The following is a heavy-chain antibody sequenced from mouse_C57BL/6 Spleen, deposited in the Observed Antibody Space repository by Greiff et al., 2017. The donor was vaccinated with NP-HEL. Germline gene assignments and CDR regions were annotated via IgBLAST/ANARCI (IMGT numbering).Heavy chain of an antibody. D-gene: IGHD1-1*01. Sequence: EVKVEESGEGLVKPGGSLKLSCAASGFTFSSYAMSWVRQTPEKRLEWVAYISSGGDYIYYAEPVKGRFTISRDNARNTLYLQMSSLKSEDTAMYYCTRDEGYYGSPDYAMDYWGQGTSVTVSS. V-gene: IGHV5-9-1*02. CDR1: GFTFSSYA. CDR2: ISSGGDYI. CDR3: TRDEGYYGSPDYAMDY. J-gene: IGHJ4*01.